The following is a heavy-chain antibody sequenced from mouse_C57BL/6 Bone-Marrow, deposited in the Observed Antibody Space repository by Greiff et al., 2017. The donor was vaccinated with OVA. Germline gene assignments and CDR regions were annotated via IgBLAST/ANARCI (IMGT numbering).Heavy chain of an antibody. CDR1: GYTFTDYE. J-gene: IGHJ2*01. CDR2: IDPETGGT. Sequence: VQLQASGAELVRPGASVTLSCKASGYTFTDYEMHWVKQTPVHGLEWIGAIDPETGGTAYNQKFKGKAILTADKSSSTAYMELRSLTSEDSAVYYGTRSYSNYGDFDYWGQGTTLTVSS. D-gene: IGHD2-5*01. V-gene: IGHV1-15*01. CDR3: TRSYSNYGDFDY.